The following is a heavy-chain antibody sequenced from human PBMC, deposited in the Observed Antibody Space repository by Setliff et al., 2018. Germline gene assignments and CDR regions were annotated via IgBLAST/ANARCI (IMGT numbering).Heavy chain of an antibody. V-gene: IGHV4-38-2*01. CDR3: ATRTFAVIPHSGLGLDYFYGMDV. J-gene: IGHJ6*02. Sequence: PSETLSLTCGVSGVSITSGHYWGWIRQSPGKGLEWLATIHQRGRTYYNPSLRSRVSMSLDTSKRQVSLNLNSVTAADTGVYYCATRTFAVIPHSGLGLDYFYGMDVWGRGTTVTVSS. D-gene: IGHD2-21*01. CDR2: IHQRGRT. CDR1: GVSITSGHY.